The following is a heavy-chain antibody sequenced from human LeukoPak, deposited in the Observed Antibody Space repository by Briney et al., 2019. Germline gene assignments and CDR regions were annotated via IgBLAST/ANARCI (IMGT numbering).Heavy chain of an antibody. J-gene: IGHJ4*02. CDR2: INRDGSQK. Sequence: GSLRLSCAASGFSLSAYWMTWVRQAPGKGLEWVANINRDGSQKNHVDSVKGRFTISRDNAKNSLYLQMNSLRAEDTAVYYCAKEYCSGGRCYAYLDYWGPGTLVSVSS. D-gene: IGHD2-15*01. V-gene: IGHV3-7*01. CDR1: GFSLSAYW. CDR3: AKEYCSGGRCYAYLDY.